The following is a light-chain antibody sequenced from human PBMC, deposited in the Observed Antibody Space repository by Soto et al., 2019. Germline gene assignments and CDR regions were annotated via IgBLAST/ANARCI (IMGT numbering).Light chain of an antibody. CDR2: DNN. V-gene: IGLV1-40*01. CDR3: ATWDGSLPGEV. CDR1: SSNTGADYD. Sequence: QSVLTQPPSVSGAPGQRVTISCTGSSSNTGADYDVHWYQHLPGSAPKLLIYDNNIRPSGVPDRFSGSKSGTSGTLDITGLQTGDEADYYCATWDGSLPGEVFGGGTKLTVL. J-gene: IGLJ2*01.